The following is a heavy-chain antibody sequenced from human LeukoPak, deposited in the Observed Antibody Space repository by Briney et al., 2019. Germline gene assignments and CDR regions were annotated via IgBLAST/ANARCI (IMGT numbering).Heavy chain of an antibody. V-gene: IGHV3-21*01. J-gene: IGHJ4*02. CDR2: ISSSSSYI. D-gene: IGHD3-22*01. CDR1: GFTFSSYT. Sequence: GVTLRLFCAASGFTFSSYTMNWVRQAPGKGLEWVSSISSSSSYIYYAESAKRRFTIYRDNAKNSLYRQMNSLSGEDTAVYYCARMVSTYYYDSSGYSSGDYWGQGTLVTVSS. CDR3: ARMVSTYYYDSSGYSSGDY.